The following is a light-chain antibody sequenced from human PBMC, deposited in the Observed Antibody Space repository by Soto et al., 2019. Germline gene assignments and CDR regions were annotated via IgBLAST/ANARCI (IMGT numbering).Light chain of an antibody. CDR2: GAS. CDR3: QQYYSYPLT. J-gene: IGKJ4*01. Sequence: SPSSLSASVGDRVTLACRPSQDISHFLAWYQQRPGKVPQLLIYGASTLQSGVPSRFSGSGSGTDFTLTISCLQSEDFATYYCQQYYSYPLTFGGGTKVDI. CDR1: QDISHF. V-gene: IGKV1-13*02.